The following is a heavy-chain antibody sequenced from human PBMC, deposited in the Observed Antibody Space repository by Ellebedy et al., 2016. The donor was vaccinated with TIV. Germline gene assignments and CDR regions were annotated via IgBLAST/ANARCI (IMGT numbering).Heavy chain of an antibody. Sequence: GESLKISCEGSGYNFTTYWITWVRQMPGKGLEWMGKINPSDSSTNYSPSFQGHVTISADKSINTAFLYWNNLQASDTAMYYCTGDGGFFWGQGTPVTVSS. J-gene: IGHJ4*02. D-gene: IGHD2-21*02. CDR2: INPSDSST. V-gene: IGHV5-10-1*01. CDR3: TGDGGFF. CDR1: GYNFTTYW.